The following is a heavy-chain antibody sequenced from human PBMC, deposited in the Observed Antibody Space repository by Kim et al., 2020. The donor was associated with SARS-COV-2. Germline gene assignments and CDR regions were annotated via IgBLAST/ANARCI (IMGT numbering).Heavy chain of an antibody. D-gene: IGHD2-15*01. CDR1: GFTFGDYA. J-gene: IGHJ4*02. V-gene: IGHV3-49*03. CDR2: IRSKAYGGTT. CDR3: TKSPYCSGGSCSLPHF. Sequence: GGSLRLSCTASGFTFGDYAMSWFRQAPGKGLEWVGFIRSKAYGGTTEYAASVKGRFTISRDDSKSIAYLQMNSLKTEDTAVYYCTKSPYCSGGSCSLPHFWGQGTLVTVSS.